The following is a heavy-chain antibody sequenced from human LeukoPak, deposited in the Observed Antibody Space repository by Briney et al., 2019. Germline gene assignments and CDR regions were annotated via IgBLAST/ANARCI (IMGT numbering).Heavy chain of an antibody. J-gene: IGHJ4*02. CDR3: ARSITMVRGAHGTHFDY. Sequence: ASVKVSCKASGYTFTSYYMHWVRQAPGQGLEWMGTINPSGGSTSYAQKFQGRVTMTRDTSTSTVYMELSSLRSEDTAVYYCARSITMVRGAHGTHFDYWGQGTLVTVSS. CDR2: INPSGGST. D-gene: IGHD3-10*01. V-gene: IGHV1-46*01. CDR1: GYTFTSYY.